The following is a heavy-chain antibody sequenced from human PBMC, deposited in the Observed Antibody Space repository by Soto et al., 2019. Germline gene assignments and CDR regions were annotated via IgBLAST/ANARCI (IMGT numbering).Heavy chain of an antibody. CDR1: GYTFTSYG. D-gene: IGHD3-10*01. J-gene: IGHJ6*02. V-gene: IGHV1-18*01. Sequence: QVQLVQSGAEVKKPGASVKVSCKASGYTFTSYGISWVRQAPGQGLEWMGWISAYNGNTNYAQKLQGRVTMTTDTSTSTAYMELRSQRYDDTAVYYCASNYLYYYGSGNTNYYGMDVWGQGTTVTVSS. CDR2: ISAYNGNT. CDR3: ASNYLYYYGSGNTNYYGMDV.